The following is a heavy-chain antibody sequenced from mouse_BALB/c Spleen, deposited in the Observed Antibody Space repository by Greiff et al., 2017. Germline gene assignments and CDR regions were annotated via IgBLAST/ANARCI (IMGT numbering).Heavy chain of an antibody. Sequence: QVQLKESGAELVKPGASVKLSCKASGYTFTSYYMYWVKQRPGQGLEWIGEINPSNGGTNFNEKFKSKATLTVDKSSSTAYMQLSSLTSEDSAVYYCTRDYYDYDVAWFAYWGQGTLVTVSA. V-gene: IGHV1S81*02. CDR3: TRDYYDYDVAWFAY. CDR1: GYTFTSYY. J-gene: IGHJ3*01. D-gene: IGHD2-4*01. CDR2: INPSNGGT.